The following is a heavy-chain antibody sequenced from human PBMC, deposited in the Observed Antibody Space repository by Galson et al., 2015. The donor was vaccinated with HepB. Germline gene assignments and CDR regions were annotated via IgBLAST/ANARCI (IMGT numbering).Heavy chain of an antibody. CDR2: ISGSGGST. J-gene: IGHJ4*02. D-gene: IGHD6-13*01. Sequence: SLRLSCAASGFTFSSYAMNRVRQAPGKGLEWVSTISGSGGSTYYADSVKGRFTISRDNSRDTLYLQMNSLRAEDTAVYYCAKAKGTSWYFIYFDYWGQGTLVTVSS. V-gene: IGHV3-23*01. CDR1: GFTFSSYA. CDR3: AKAKGTSWYFIYFDY.